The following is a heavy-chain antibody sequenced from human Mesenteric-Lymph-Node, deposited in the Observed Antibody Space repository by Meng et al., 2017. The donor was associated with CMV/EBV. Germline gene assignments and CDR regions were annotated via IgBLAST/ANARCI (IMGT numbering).Heavy chain of an antibody. D-gene: IGHD4-11*01. CDR2: MNPNSGDT. J-gene: IGHJ4*02. V-gene: IGHV1-8*01. CDR1: GYTFTSYD. CDR3: ASLYN. Sequence: ASVKVSCKASGYTFTSYDLNWVRQATGQGLEWMGWMNPNSGDTNYAQKFQSRLTLTRNSSINTAYMEVSGLTSDDTAVYYCASLYNWGQGTLVTVSS.